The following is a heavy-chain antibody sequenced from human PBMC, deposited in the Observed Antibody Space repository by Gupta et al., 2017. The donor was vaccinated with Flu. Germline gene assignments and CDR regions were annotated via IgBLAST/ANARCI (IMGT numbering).Heavy chain of an antibody. CDR1: GFTFSSYA. J-gene: IGHJ6*02. CDR2: ISGSGGST. V-gene: IGHV3-23*01. CDR3: AKGGYSYGPYYYGMDV. D-gene: IGHD5-18*01. Sequence: EVQLLESGGGLVQPGGSLRLSCAASGFTFSSYAMSWVRQAPGKGLEWVSAISGSGGSTYYADSVKGRFTISRDNSKNTLYLQMNSLRAEDTAVYYCAKGGYSYGPYYYGMDVWGQGTTVTVSS.